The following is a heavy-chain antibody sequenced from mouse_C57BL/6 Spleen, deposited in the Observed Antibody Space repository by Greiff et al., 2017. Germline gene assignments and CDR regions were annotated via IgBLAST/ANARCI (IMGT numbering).Heavy chain of an antibody. D-gene: IGHD1-1*01. CDR1: GYTFTDYN. Sequence: EVKLQQSGPELVKPGASVKMSCKASGYTFTDYNMHWVKQSHGKSLEWIGYINPNNGGTSYNQKFKGKATLTVNKSSSTAYMELRSLTSEDSAVYYCARGGKVYYYGSSEYFDVWGTGTTVTVSS. CDR3: ARGGKVYYYGSSEYFDV. CDR2: INPNNGGT. J-gene: IGHJ1*03. V-gene: IGHV1-22*01.